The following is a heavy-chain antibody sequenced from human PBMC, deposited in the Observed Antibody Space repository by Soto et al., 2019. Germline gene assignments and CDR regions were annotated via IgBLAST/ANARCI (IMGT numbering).Heavy chain of an antibody. J-gene: IGHJ5*02. CDR2: ISGSGGST. CDR3: AKVVTMIVVVPNWFDP. V-gene: IGHV3-23*01. D-gene: IGHD3-22*01. CDR1: GFTFSSYA. Sequence: GSLRLSCAASGFTFSSYAMSWVRQAPGKGLEWVSAISGSGGSTYYADSVKGRFTISRDNSKNTLYLQMNSLRAEDTAVYYCAKVVTMIVVVPNWFDPWGQGTLVTVPS.